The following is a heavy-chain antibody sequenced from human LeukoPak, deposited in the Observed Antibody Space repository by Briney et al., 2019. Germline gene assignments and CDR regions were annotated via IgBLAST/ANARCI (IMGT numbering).Heavy chain of an antibody. J-gene: IGHJ4*02. CDR1: GFTFSSYA. CDR3: AREPTYSSSLDY. V-gene: IGHV3-64D*06. CDR2: ISSNGGST. Sequence: PGGSLRLSCSASGFTFSSYAMHWVRQAPGKGLEYVSAISSNGGSTYYADSVKGRFTISRDNSKNTLYLQMSSLRPEDTAVYYCAREPTYSSSLDYWGQGTLVTVSS. D-gene: IGHD6-6*01.